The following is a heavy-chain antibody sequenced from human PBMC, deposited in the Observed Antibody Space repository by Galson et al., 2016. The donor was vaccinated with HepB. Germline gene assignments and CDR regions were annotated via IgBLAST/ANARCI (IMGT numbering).Heavy chain of an antibody. CDR2: INPNIGRT. D-gene: IGHD3-10*01. Sequence: SVKVSCKASGYTFTNYYIHWVRQAPGQGLEWMGWINPNIGRTNYAQKFQGRVTLTSDTSITTAYLELSRLRSDDTGVYYCARSPDYVMEVRDSDSWGQGTLVPVSS. V-gene: IGHV1-2*02. J-gene: IGHJ4*02. CDR3: ARSPDYVMEVRDSDS. CDR1: GYTFTNYY.